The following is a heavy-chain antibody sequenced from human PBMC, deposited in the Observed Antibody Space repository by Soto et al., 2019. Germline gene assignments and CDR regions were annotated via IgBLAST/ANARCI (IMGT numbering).Heavy chain of an antibody. CDR2: ISAYNGNT. CDR1: GYTFTSYG. J-gene: IGHJ4*02. V-gene: IGHV1-18*01. CDR3: ARGHSRYDYGASSDY. Sequence: ASVKVSCKASGYTFTSYGISWVRQAPGQGLEWMGWISAYNGNTNYAQKLQGRVTMTTDISTSTAYMELRSLRSDATAVYYCARGHSRYDYGASSDYWGQGTLVTVSS. D-gene: IGHD5-12*01.